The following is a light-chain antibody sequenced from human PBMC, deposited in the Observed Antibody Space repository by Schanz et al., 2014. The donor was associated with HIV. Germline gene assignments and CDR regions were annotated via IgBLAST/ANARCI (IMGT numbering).Light chain of an antibody. CDR1: ALNIGRNS. Sequence: QSVLTQPPSVSAAPGQRVTISCSGSALNIGRNSVSWYQQFPGTAPNLLIYDYHERPSEIRDRFSGSKSGQSATLAINGLQTGDEADYFCGTWDTSLSAWVFGGGTKLTVL. J-gene: IGLJ3*02. V-gene: IGLV1-51*01. CDR2: DYH. CDR3: GTWDTSLSAWV.